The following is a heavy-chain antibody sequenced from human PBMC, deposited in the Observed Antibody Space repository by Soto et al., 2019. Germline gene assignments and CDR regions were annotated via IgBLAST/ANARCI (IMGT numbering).Heavy chain of an antibody. D-gene: IGHD1-1*01. CDR3: SDGNPDHDAFDI. J-gene: IGHJ3*02. Sequence: EVQLVESGGGLVQPGGSLRLSCAASGFTVSSNYMSWVRQAPGKGLEWVSVIYSGGSTYYADSVKVRFTISRDNSKNTLYLHMNSLRAEDTAVYYCSDGNPDHDAFDIWGQGTMVTVSS. CDR1: GFTVSSNY. CDR2: IYSGGST. V-gene: IGHV3-66*01.